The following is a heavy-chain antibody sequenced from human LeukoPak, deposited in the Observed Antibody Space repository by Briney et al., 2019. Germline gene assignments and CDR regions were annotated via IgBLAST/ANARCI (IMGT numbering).Heavy chain of an antibody. J-gene: IGHJ4*02. D-gene: IGHD2-2*01. V-gene: IGHV3-23*01. CDR1: GFTFSSYA. CDR2: ISGSGGST. CDR3: AKVDTSYQLRASLPLGAFFDY. Sequence: GGSLRLSCAASGFTFSSYAMSWVRQAPGKGLEWVSAISGSGGSTYYADSVKGRFTISRDNSKNTLYLQMNSLRAEDTAVYYCAKVDTSYQLRASLPLGAFFDYWGQGTLVTVSS.